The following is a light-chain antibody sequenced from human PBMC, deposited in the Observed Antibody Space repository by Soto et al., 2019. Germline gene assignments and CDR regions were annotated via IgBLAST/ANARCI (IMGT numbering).Light chain of an antibody. CDR1: QSVSSY. Sequence: EIVMTQSPATLSVSPGERATLSFSASQSVSSYLAWYQQKPGQAPRLLIYDASNRATGIPERFSGSGSGTEFTLTISSLQSEDFAVYYCQQYTNWPKTFGQGTKVDIK. J-gene: IGKJ1*01. CDR2: DAS. CDR3: QQYTNWPKT. V-gene: IGKV3D-15*01.